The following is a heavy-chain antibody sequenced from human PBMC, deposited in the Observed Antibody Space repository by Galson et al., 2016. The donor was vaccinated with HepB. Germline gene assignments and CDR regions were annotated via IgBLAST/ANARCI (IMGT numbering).Heavy chain of an antibody. J-gene: IGHJ6*02. Sequence: SLRLSCAASGFTFSHYTMNWVRQPPGKGLEWVSSISISSNFIHYADSVKGRFTISRDNAKNSLFLQMSSLRAEDTAIYYCAKDSILDVWGQGTTVTVS. CDR2: ISISSNFI. V-gene: IGHV3-21*01. CDR1: GFTFSHYT. CDR3: AKDSILDV. D-gene: IGHD3-3*01.